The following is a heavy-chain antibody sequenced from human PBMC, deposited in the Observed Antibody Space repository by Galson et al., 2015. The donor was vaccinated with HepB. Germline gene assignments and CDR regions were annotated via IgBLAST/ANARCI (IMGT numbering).Heavy chain of an antibody. CDR1: GGTFSSYD. J-gene: IGHJ4*02. Sequence: SVKVSCKASGGTFSSYDISWVRQAPGQGLEWMGGIIPSVGTANYAQKFQGRVTITADESTSTAYMELSSLRSEDTAVYYCARTGPDQQPEGYYFDYWGQGTLVTVSS. V-gene: IGHV1-69*13. CDR2: IIPSVGTA. D-gene: IGHD6-13*01. CDR3: ARTGPDQQPEGYYFDY.